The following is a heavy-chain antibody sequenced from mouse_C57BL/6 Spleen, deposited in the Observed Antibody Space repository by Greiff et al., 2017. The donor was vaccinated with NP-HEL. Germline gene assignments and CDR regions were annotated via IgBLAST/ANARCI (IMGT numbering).Heavy chain of an antibody. CDR1: GYSITSGYY. CDR3: AREGYDYDVYFDV. CDR2: ISYDGSN. J-gene: IGHJ1*03. D-gene: IGHD2-4*01. V-gene: IGHV3-6*01. Sequence: VQLKESGPGLVKPSQSLSLTCSVTGYSITSGYYWNWIRQFPGNKLEWMGYISYDGSNNYNPSLKNRISITRDTSKNQFFLKLNSVTTEDTATYYCAREGYDYDVYFDVWGTGTTVTVSS.